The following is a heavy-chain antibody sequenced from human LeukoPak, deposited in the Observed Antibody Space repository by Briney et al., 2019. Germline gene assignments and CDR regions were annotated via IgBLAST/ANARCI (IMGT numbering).Heavy chain of an antibody. CDR2: ISYDGSNE. J-gene: IGHJ4*02. CDR3: AAGTNY. D-gene: IGHD6-13*01. CDR1: GFTFSTYG. V-gene: IGHV3-30*03. Sequence: PGGSLRLSCAASGFTFSTYGMHWVRQAPGKGLEWVAVISYDGSNEYYADSLKGRFTISRDNSKNTLYLQMNSLRAEDTAVYYAAAGTNYWGQGTLVTVSS.